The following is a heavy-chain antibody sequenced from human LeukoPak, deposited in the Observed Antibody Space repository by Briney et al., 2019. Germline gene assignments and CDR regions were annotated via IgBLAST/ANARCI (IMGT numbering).Heavy chain of an antibody. CDR2: IYHSGST. Sequence: SETLSLTCTVSGYSISSGYYWGWIRQPPGKGLEWIGSIYHSGSTYYNPSLKSRVTISVDTSKNQFSLKLSSVTAADTAVYYCARGGSRAKLYYYYYMDVWGKGTTVTVSS. J-gene: IGHJ6*03. V-gene: IGHV4-38-2*02. CDR3: ARGGSRAKLYYYYYMDV. D-gene: IGHD1-26*01. CDR1: GYSISSGYY.